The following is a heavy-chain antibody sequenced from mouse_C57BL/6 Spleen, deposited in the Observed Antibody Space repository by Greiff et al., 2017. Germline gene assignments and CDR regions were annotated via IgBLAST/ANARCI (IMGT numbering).Heavy chain of an antibody. J-gene: IGHJ1*03. CDR2: IDPEDGET. CDR3: ARRFYGYCSSPYWYFDV. Sequence: VQLQQSGAELVKPGASVKLSCTASGFNIKDYYMHWVKQRPEQGLEWIGRIDPEDGETKYAPKFQGKATITADTSSNTAYLQLSSLTSEDTAVYDYARRFYGYCSSPYWYFDVWGTGTTVTVSS. D-gene: IGHD1-1*01. V-gene: IGHV14-2*01. CDR1: GFNIKDYY.